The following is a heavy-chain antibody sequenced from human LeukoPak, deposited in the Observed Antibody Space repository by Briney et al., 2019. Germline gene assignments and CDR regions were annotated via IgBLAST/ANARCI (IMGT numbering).Heavy chain of an antibody. V-gene: IGHV4-39*01. CDR3: ARLMRSDFDY. Sequence: SETLSLTCTVSGGSISSSSYYWGWIRQPPGKGLDWIGIIYYSGSTYYNPSLKSRVTISVDTSKNRFSLKLSSVTAADTAVYYCARLMRSDFDYWGQGTLVTVSS. CDR2: IYYSGST. CDR1: GGSISSSSYY. D-gene: IGHD3-16*01. J-gene: IGHJ4*02.